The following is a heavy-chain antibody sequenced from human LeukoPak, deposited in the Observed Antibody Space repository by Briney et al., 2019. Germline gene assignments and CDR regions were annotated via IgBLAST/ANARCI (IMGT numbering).Heavy chain of an antibody. D-gene: IGHD3-3*01. CDR2: ISAYNGNT. J-gene: IGHJ6*02. Sequence: ASVKVSCKASGYTFTSYGISWVRQAPGQGLGWMGWISAYNGNTYYAQKLQGRVTMTTDTSTSTAYMELRSLRSDDTAVYYCARYVLRFLEWLFAPYGMDVWGQGTTVTVSS. V-gene: IGHV1-18*01. CDR3: ARYVLRFLEWLFAPYGMDV. CDR1: GYTFTSYG.